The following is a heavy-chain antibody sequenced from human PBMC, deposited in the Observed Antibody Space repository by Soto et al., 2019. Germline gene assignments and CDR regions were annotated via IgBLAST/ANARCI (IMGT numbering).Heavy chain of an antibody. D-gene: IGHD3-16*01. J-gene: IGHJ5*02. CDR2: IYWADDK. CDR1: GFSLSTSGVG. V-gene: IGHV2-5*02. CDR3: AHRRSDYVGGTNWFDP. Sequence: QITLKESGPTLVQPTQTLTLTCTFSGFSLSTSGVGVGWIRQPPGKALEWPAIIYWADDKRHSPSLKSRLTNPQYTSKNHMVPTKTTIDPVYTATYSCAHRRSDYVGGTNWFDPWGQGTRVTIAS.